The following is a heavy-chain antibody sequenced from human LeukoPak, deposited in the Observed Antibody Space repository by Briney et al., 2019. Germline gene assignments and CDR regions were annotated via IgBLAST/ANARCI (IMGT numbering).Heavy chain of an antibody. D-gene: IGHD6-19*01. CDR1: GFSFTSSG. CDR3: AKDSRGGWSGYFDY. CDR2: IWHDGSAA. V-gene: IGHV3-33*06. J-gene: IGHJ4*02. Sequence: GGSLRLSCVASGFSFTSSGMYWVRQAPGKGLEWVAVIWHDGSAAFYADSVKGRFSISRDNSRSTVYLQMDSLRDDDTAVYFCAKDSRGGWSGYFDYWGQGTLVTVSS.